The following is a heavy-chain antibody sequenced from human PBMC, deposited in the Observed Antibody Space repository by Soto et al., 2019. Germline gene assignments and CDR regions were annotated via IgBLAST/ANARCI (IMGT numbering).Heavy chain of an antibody. Sequence: GSLRLSCAASGRSGGSNYMSWVRQAPGKGLEWVAVIYSGGSTYYADSVKGRFTISGDDSKNTVFLQMDRLRAEDTALYYCAIFYDFWTGPRDYWGQGILVTVSS. CDR1: GRSGGSNY. J-gene: IGHJ4*02. CDR3: AIFYDFWTGPRDY. CDR2: IYSGGST. V-gene: IGHV3-53*01. D-gene: IGHD3-3*01.